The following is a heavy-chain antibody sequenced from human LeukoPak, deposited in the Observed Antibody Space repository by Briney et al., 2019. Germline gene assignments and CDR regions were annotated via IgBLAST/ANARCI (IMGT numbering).Heavy chain of an antibody. V-gene: IGHV3-53*01. CDR2: IYSGGST. D-gene: IGHD2-2*01. J-gene: IGHJ6*02. CDR1: GFTVSSNY. Sequence: GGSLRLSCAASGFTVSSNYMSWVRQAPGKGLEWVSVIYSGGSTYYADSVKGRFTISRDNSKNTLYLQMNSLRAEDTAVYYCAKEIYCSSTSCYWLHYYYGMDVWGQGTTVTVSS. CDR3: AKEIYCSSTSCYWLHYYYGMDV.